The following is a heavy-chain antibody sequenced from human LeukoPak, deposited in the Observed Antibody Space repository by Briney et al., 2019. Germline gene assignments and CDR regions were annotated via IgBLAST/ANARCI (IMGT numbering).Heavy chain of an antibody. D-gene: IGHD2-21*02. Sequence: PGGSLRLSCAASGFTFNAYSMNWVRQAPGKGLEWVSYIGTTSGAIYYADSVKGRFTISRDSAKSSLYLQMNSLRAEDTAVYYCARFRTWGDKAFDYWGQGTLVTVSS. CDR1: GFTFNAYS. V-gene: IGHV3-48*01. CDR3: ARFRTWGDKAFDY. J-gene: IGHJ4*02. CDR2: IGTTSGAI.